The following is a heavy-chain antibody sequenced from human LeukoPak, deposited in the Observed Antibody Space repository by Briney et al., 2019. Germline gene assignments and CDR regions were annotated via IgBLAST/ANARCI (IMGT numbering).Heavy chain of an antibody. Sequence: GGSLRLSCAASGITVSSNYMSWVRQAPGKGLEWVSVIYSDGRTYYAGSVKGRFTISRDSSKNTLFLQMNSLRAEDTAVYYCARSNCNSCYLGVWYYFDYWGQGAPVSVSS. J-gene: IGHJ4*02. V-gene: IGHV3-66*01. CDR2: IYSDGRT. D-gene: IGHD1/OR15-1a*01. CDR1: GITVSSNY. CDR3: ARSNCNSCYLGVWYYFDY.